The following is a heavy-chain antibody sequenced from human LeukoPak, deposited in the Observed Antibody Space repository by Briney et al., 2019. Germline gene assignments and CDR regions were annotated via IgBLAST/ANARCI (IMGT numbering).Heavy chain of an antibody. D-gene: IGHD3-16*01. V-gene: IGHV4-39*01. Sequence: SETLSLTCTVSGDSVISGDYRWTWIRQPPGKGLEWIGNFHYSGSNSYNPSLKSRVTISVDTSKNQFSLRLSSVTAADTAVYYCARQVTFGYAYAYYFDYWGQGTLVTVSS. CDR3: ARQVTFGYAYAYYFDY. J-gene: IGHJ4*02. CDR2: FHYSGSN. CDR1: GDSVISGDYR.